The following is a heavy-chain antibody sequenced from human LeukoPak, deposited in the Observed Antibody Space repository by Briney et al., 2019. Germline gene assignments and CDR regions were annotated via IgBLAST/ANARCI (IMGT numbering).Heavy chain of an antibody. CDR2: FDPEDGET. CDR1: GYTLTELS. D-gene: IGHD5-24*01. V-gene: IGHV1-24*01. Sequence: ASVKVSCKVSGYTLTELSMHWVRQAPGKGLEWMGGFDPEDGETIYAQKFQGRVTMTEDTSTDTAYMELSSLRSEDTAVYYCARTQGDGYNYDYYYMDVWGKGTTVTVSS. CDR3: ARTQGDGYNYDYYYMDV. J-gene: IGHJ6*03.